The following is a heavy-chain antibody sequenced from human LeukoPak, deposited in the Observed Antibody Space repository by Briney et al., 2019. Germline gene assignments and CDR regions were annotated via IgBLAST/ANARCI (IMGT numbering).Heavy chain of an antibody. V-gene: IGHV4-4*02. CDR3: ARDHREYDFWSGYYTGYYYYYMDV. CDR2: IYHSGST. D-gene: IGHD3-3*01. J-gene: IGHJ6*03. Sequence: PSETLSLTCAVSGGSISSSNWWSWVRQPPGKGLEWIGEIYHSGSTNYNPSLKSRVTISVDKSKNQFSLKLSSVTAADTAVYYCARDHREYDFWSGYYTGYYYYYMDVWGKGTTVTVSS. CDR1: GGSISSSNW.